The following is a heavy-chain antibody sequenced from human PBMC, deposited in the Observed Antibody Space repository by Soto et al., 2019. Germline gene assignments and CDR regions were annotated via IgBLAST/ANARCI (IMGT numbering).Heavy chain of an antibody. D-gene: IGHD6-19*01. J-gene: IGHJ6*02. CDR3: ARHGQGSGWYARVTNGMDV. CDR1: GGSISSSSYY. V-gene: IGHV4-39*01. Sequence: PSETLSLTCTVSGGSISSSSYYWGWIRQPPGKGLEWIGSIYYSGSTYYNPSLKSRVTISVDTSKNQFSLKLSSVTAADTAVYYCARHGQGSGWYARVTNGMDVWGQGATVTVSS. CDR2: IYYSGST.